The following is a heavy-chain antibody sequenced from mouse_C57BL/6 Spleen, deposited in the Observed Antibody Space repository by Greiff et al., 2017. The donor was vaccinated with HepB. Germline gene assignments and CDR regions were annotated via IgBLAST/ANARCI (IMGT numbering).Heavy chain of an antibody. D-gene: IGHD4-1*01. Sequence: EVMLVESGGGLVKPGGSLKLSCAASGFTFSSYAMSWVRQTPEKRLEWVATISDGGSYTYYPDNVKGRFTISRDNAKNNLYLQMSHLKSEDTAMYYCARVETGGAMDYWGQGTSVTVSS. CDR3: ARVETGGAMDY. CDR2: ISDGGSYT. J-gene: IGHJ4*01. V-gene: IGHV5-4*03. CDR1: GFTFSSYA.